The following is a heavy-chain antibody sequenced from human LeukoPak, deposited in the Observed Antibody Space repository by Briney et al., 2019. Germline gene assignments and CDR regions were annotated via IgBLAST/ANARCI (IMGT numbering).Heavy chain of an antibody. D-gene: IGHD3-22*01. CDR2: ISSSSSYI. CDR3: ARASPPYYYDSSGYIDY. J-gene: IGHJ4*02. Sequence: KPGGSLGLSCAASGFTFSSYSMNWVRQAPGKGLEWVSSISSSSSYIYYADSVKGRFTISRDNANNSLYLQMNSLRAEDTAVYYCARASPPYYYDSSGYIDYWGQGTLVTVSS. CDR1: GFTFSSYS. V-gene: IGHV3-21*01.